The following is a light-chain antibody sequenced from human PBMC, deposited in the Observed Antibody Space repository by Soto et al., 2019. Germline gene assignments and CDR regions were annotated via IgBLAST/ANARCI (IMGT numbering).Light chain of an antibody. Sequence: EIVMTQSPATLSVSPGERATLSCRASQSVSSNLAWYQQKPGQAPRLLIYGASTRATGIPARFSGSGSGTEFTLTIRSLQSEDFAVYYCQQYNNLPRLTFGGGTKVEIK. CDR1: QSVSSN. CDR2: GAS. CDR3: QQYNNLPRLT. J-gene: IGKJ4*01. V-gene: IGKV3-15*01.